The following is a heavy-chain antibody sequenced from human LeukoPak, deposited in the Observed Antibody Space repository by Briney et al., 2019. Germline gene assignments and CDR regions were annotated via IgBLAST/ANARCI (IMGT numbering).Heavy chain of an antibody. CDR1: GYTFTSYD. J-gene: IGHJ6*03. Sequence: ASVKVSCKASGYTFTSYDINWVRQATGQGLEWMGWINPNSGGTNYAQKFQGRVTMTRNTSISTAYMELSSLRSEDTAVYYCARAYSSSWYSALVYYYYMDVWGKGTTVTISS. CDR2: INPNSGGT. D-gene: IGHD6-13*01. CDR3: ARAYSSSWYSALVYYYYMDV. V-gene: IGHV1-8*01.